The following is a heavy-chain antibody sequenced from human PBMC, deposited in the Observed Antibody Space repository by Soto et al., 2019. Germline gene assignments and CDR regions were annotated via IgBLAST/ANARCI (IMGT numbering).Heavy chain of an antibody. CDR1: GFTFSTYG. V-gene: IGHV3-23*01. Sequence: PGGSLRLSCAASGFTFSTYGMSWVRQAPGKGLEWVSSINDSGDTYYGDSVKGRFTISRDNSKNTLYLQMNSLSAEDTAVYYCAKFVAYSSSSAYFDYWAQGTLVTVSS. J-gene: IGHJ4*02. D-gene: IGHD6-6*01. CDR3: AKFVAYSSSSAYFDY. CDR2: INDSGDT.